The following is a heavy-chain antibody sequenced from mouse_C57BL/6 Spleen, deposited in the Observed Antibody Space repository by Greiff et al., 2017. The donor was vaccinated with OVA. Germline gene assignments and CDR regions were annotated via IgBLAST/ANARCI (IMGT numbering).Heavy chain of an antibody. D-gene: IGHD4-1*01. J-gene: IGHJ2*01. CDR3: ARETGTEGFDY. CDR2: IHPADSDT. V-gene: IGHV1-74*01. Sequence: QVQLQQPGTELVKPGASVKLSCKASGYTFTSYWMHWVKQRPGQGLEWIGRIHPADSDTNYNQKFKGKATMTVDKSSSTAYMQLSSLTSEDSAVYYCARETGTEGFDYWGQGTTHTVSS. CDR1: GYTFTSYW.